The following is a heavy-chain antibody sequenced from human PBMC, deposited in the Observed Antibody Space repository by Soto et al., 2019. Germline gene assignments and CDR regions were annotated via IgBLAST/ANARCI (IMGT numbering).Heavy chain of an antibody. Sequence: QVQLVESGGGVVQPGRSLRLSCAASGFTFSDYGMHWVRQAPGKGLEWVAVFWYDGSNEYYADSVKGRFSISSDSSKKIVYLQMNSLRAEAAAVYYYARTHNSISVGAFDIWGQGTMVTVSS. V-gene: IGHV3-33*01. CDR3: ARTHNSISVGAFDI. CDR1: GFTFSDYG. D-gene: IGHD6-19*01. J-gene: IGHJ3*02. CDR2: FWYDGSNE.